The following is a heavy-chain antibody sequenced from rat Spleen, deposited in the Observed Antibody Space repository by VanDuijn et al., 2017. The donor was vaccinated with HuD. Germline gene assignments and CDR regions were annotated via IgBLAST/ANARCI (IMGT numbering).Heavy chain of an antibody. J-gene: IGHJ3*01. CDR3: ARPTEGIAWFVY. CDR2: ISNIDDT. V-gene: IGHV5-31*01. D-gene: IGHD1-11*01. CDR1: GITFNNYW. Sequence: EVQLVESGGGRVQPGRSLRLSCVASGITFNNYWMTWIRQAPGKGLEWVASISNIDDTYYSDSVKGRFSVSRDNAKSTLYLQMNSLRSEDTATYYCARPTEGIAWFVYWGQGTLVTVSS.